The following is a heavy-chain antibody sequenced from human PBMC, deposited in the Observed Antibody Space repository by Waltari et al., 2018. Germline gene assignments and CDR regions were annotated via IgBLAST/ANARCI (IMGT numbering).Heavy chain of an antibody. V-gene: IGHV3-53*02. J-gene: IGHJ4*02. D-gene: IGHD6-13*01. Sequence: EVQLVETGGGLIQPGGSLRLSCAASGFTVSSNYMSWVRQAPGKGLEWVSVIYSGGRTYYADSVKGRFTISRDNSKNTLYIQMNSLRAKDTAVYYCARGRTLVLNYWGQGTLVTVSS. CDR2: IYSGGRT. CDR3: ARGRTLVLNY. CDR1: GFTVSSNY.